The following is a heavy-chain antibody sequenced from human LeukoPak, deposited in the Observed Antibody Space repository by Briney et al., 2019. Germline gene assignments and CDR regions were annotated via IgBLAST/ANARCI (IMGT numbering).Heavy chain of an antibody. D-gene: IGHD3-3*02. J-gene: IGHJ4*02. Sequence: SETLSLTCAVYGGSFSGYYWSWIRQPPGKGLEWIGEINHSGSTNYNPSLKSRVTISVDTSKNQFSLKLSSLTAADTAVYYCARLRRSRLAEFDYWGQGTLVSVSS. CDR3: ARLRRSRLAEFDY. V-gene: IGHV4-34*01. CDR1: GGSFSGYY. CDR2: INHSGST.